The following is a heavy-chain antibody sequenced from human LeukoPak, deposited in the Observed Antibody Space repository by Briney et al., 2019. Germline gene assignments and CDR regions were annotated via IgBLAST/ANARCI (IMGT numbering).Heavy chain of an antibody. CDR1: GFTVSSNY. Sequence: GGSLRLSCAASGFTVSSNYMSWVRQAPGKGLEWVSVIYSGGSTYYADSVKGRFTISRDNSKNTLCLQMNNLSAEDTAVYYCARDGTFDDSSGLGAFDIWGQGTMVTVSS. J-gene: IGHJ3*02. V-gene: IGHV3-53*01. D-gene: IGHD3-22*01. CDR3: ARDGTFDDSSGLGAFDI. CDR2: IYSGGST.